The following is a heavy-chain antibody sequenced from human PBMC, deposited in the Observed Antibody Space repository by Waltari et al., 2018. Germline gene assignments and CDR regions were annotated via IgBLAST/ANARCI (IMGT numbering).Heavy chain of an antibody. Sequence: QVQLQESGPGLVKPSETLSLTCSVSGASITYGFYWAWIRQPPGKGLEYIGNIYHSDTGDYNPSLQSRVTMSVDTSKNQFSLELRSVMAADTAIYYCARDRTRRLDPWGQGILVTVSS. J-gene: IGHJ5*02. V-gene: IGHV4-38-2*02. CDR2: IYHSDTG. CDR3: ARDRTRRLDP. CDR1: GASITYGFY. D-gene: IGHD6-25*01.